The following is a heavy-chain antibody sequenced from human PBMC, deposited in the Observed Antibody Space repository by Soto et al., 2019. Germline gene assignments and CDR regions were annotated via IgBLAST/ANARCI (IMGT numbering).Heavy chain of an antibody. D-gene: IGHD5-12*01. Sequence: EVQLLESGGGLVQPGGSLRLSCAASGFTFSNYAMSWVRQPPGKGLEWVSLIGGSGGSTYYADSVKGRFTISRDNPKNTLYLQMNSLRAEDRAVYYCAARRDGYPSFDYWGQGTLVTVSS. V-gene: IGHV3-23*01. CDR3: AARRDGYPSFDY. CDR1: GFTFSNYA. CDR2: IGGSGGST. J-gene: IGHJ4*02.